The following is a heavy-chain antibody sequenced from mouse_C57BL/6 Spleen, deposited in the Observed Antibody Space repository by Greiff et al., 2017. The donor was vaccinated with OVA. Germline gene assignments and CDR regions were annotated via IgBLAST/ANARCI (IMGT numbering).Heavy chain of an antibody. V-gene: IGHV1-50*01. D-gene: IGHD2-5*01. J-gene: IGHJ3*01. CDR3: ANLYYSNFPFAY. CDR2: IDPSDSYT. Sequence: QVQLQQPGAELVKPGASVKLSCKASGYTFTSYWMQWVKQRPGQGLEWIGEIDPSDSYTNYNPKFKGKATLTVDTSSSTAYMQLSSLTSEDSAVYYCANLYYSNFPFAYWGQGTLVTVSA. CDR1: GYTFTSYW.